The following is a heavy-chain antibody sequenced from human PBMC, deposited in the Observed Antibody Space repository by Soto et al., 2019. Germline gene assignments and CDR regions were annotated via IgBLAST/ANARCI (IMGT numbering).Heavy chain of an antibody. CDR3: ARGAEYCSSTSCYRYYYYGMDV. CDR1: GYTFTSYA. J-gene: IGHJ6*02. V-gene: IGHV1-3*01. Sequence: ASVKVSCKASGYTFTSYAMHWVRQAPGQRLEWMGWINAGNGNTKYSQKFQGRVTITRDTSASTAYMELSSLRSEDTAVYYCARGAEYCSSTSCYRYYYYGMDVWGQGTTVTVS. D-gene: IGHD2-2*01. CDR2: INAGNGNT.